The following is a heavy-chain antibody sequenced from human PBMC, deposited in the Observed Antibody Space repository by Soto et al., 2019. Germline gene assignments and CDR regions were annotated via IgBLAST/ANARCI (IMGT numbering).Heavy chain of an antibody. CDR3: ATSQKGYNWNYFDH. D-gene: IGHD1-20*01. Sequence: SETLSLTCSVSGGSINSDDSFWGWVRQSPGKGLEWIGSLYYGGFTSYNPSLESRVSVSVDTSKNQFSLKVSGVSAADTAVYYCATSQKGYNWNYFDHWGQGALVTVSS. CDR1: GGSINSDDSF. V-gene: IGHV4-39*01. J-gene: IGHJ4*02. CDR2: LYYGGFT.